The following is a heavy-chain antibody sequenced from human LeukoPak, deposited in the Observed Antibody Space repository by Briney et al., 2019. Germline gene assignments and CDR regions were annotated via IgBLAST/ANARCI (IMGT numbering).Heavy chain of an antibody. CDR3: ARFDPFGGTWFED. Sequence: PGGSLRLSCAASGFTVSSNYIKWVRQAPGKGLEWVSVVFSGGSTYYADSVTGRITVSRGTSKNTVYLQMNGLGVEDTGVYYCARFDPFGGTWFEDWGQGTLVIVSS. D-gene: IGHD3-9*01. CDR1: GFTVSSNY. J-gene: IGHJ5*02. V-gene: IGHV3-66*01. CDR2: VFSGGST.